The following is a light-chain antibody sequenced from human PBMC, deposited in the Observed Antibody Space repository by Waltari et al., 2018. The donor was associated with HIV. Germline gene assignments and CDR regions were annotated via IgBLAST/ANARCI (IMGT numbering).Light chain of an antibody. CDR2: CAS. J-gene: IGKJ1*01. CDR3: QQYFSTPWT. CDR1: QSLLYSPNNKNF. Sequence: DIVMTQTPDSLIVSPGERAPINCRSNQSLLYSPNNKNFLVWYQQKPGQPPKLLIYCASSRESGVPARFSGSGSGTNFTLTISSLQPEDVATYFCQQYFSTPWTFGQGTKV. V-gene: IGKV4-1*01.